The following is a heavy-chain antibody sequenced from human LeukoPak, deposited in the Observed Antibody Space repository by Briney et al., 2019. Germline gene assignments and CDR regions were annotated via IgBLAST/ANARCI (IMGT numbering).Heavy chain of an antibody. D-gene: IGHD2-21*01. J-gene: IGHJ5*02. V-gene: IGHV1-2*02. CDR2: INPNSGGT. Sequence: GAAVKVSFKASGYTFTGYYMHWVRQAPGQGLEWIGWINPNSGGTNYAQKFQGRVTMTRDTSISTAYMELSRLRSDDTAVYYCARGRILRFNWFDPWGQGTLVVVSS. CDR3: ARGRILRFNWFDP. CDR1: GYTFTGYY.